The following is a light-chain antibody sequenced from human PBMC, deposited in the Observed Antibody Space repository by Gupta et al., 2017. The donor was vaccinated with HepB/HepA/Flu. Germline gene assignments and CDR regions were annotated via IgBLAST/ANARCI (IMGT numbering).Light chain of an antibody. CDR3: KHDTQPIT. CDR1: QSLLHSNGYTY. CDR2: RVS. Sequence: DIVMTQTPPSLPVNPAEPASISCRSSQSLLHSNGYTYMHWYLQKPGQSPQLLSYRVSKHLCGVPDRFSGRGSGSDFTLKSSWGEAEDVGVYYGKHDTQPITFGQGTQVEIK. V-gene: IGKV2-18*01. J-gene: IGKJ5*01.